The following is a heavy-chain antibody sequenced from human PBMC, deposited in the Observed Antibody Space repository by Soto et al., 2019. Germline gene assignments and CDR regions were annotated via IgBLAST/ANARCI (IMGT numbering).Heavy chain of an antibody. CDR1: GGSITSNW. CDR3: AGFSSADH. CDR2: IHHSGSF. D-gene: IGHD3-22*01. V-gene: IGHV4-4*02. J-gene: IGHJ4*02. Sequence: SETLSLTCAVSGGSITSNWWSWVRQPPGKGLEWIGEIHHSGSFNYNPSLRSRVTISIDNSKNTLYLQMNSVRAEDTAMYYCAGFSSADHWGQGALVTVSS.